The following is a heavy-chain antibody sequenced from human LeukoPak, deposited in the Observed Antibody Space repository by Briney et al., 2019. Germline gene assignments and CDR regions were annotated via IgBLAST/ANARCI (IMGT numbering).Heavy chain of an antibody. J-gene: IGHJ4*02. Sequence: SETLSLTCTVSGGSISSYFWSWVRQPPGKGLGWMGYLYYSGSTNYNPSLKSRVTISVDTSKNQFSLKLSSVTAAETAVYCCARQPLWCGELPLFDFGGQGTLVSVSS. CDR3: ARQPLWCGELPLFDF. CDR1: GGSISSYF. CDR2: LYYSGST. D-gene: IGHD3-10*01. V-gene: IGHV4-59*08.